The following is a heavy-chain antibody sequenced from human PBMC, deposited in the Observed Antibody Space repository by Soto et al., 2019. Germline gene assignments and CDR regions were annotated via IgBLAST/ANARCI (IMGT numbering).Heavy chain of an antibody. CDR1: GFTFSDYY. CDR2: ISSSGSTL. D-gene: IGHD3-10*01. CDR3: ARDLSASGWDYMDV. Sequence: QVQLVESGGDLVKPGGSIRLSCAASGFTFSDYYMSWIRQAPGKGLEWVSCISSSGSTLYYADSVKGRFTISRDNTQNSLHLQVNSLSAEDTAVYYCARDLSASGWDYMDVWGKGTTVTVSS. V-gene: IGHV3-11*01. J-gene: IGHJ6*03.